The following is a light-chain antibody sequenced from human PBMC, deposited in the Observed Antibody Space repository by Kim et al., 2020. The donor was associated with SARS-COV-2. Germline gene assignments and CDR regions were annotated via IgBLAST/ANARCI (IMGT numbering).Light chain of an antibody. CDR3: QTWGAGIRV. CDR2: LNSDGSH. Sequence: QLVLTQSPSASASLGASVKLTCTLSSGHSTYAIAWHQQQPEKGPRYLMNLNSDGSHSKGDGIPDRFSGSSSGAERYLTISSLQSGDEADYYCQTWGAGIRVFGGGTQLTVL. CDR1: SGHSTYA. V-gene: IGLV4-69*02. J-gene: IGLJ3*02.